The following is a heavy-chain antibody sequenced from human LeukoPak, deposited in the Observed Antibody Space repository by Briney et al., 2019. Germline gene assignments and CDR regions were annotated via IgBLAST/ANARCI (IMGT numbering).Heavy chain of an antibody. D-gene: IGHD3-3*01. V-gene: IGHV3-23*01. CDR2: ISYTVINT. CDR1: GFTFSNYA. J-gene: IGHJ4*02. CDR3: AKGTVRFLEWSQRGYFDY. Sequence: GGPLRLSCAASGFTFSNYAMTWPPQAPGKALEWVSSISYTVINTYNADSVKGRFTISRDNSKNTLYLQMNSLRADDTAIYYCAKGTVRFLEWSQRGYFDYWGQGILVTVSS.